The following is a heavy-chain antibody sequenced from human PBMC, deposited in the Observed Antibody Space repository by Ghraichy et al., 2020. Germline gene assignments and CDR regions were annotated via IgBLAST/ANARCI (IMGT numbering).Heavy chain of an antibody. V-gene: IGHV4-34*01. Sequence: GSLRLSCAVYGGSFSGYYWSWIRQPPGKGLEWIGEINHSGSTNYNPSLKSRVTISVDTSKNQFSLKLSSVTAADTAVYYCARAVAGTGLDYWGQGTLVTVSS. CDR1: GGSFSGYY. CDR2: INHSGST. D-gene: IGHD6-19*01. CDR3: ARAVAGTGLDY. J-gene: IGHJ4*02.